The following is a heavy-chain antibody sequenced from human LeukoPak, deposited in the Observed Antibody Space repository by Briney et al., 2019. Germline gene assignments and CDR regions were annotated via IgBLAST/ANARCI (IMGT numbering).Heavy chain of an antibody. V-gene: IGHV4-39*07. D-gene: IGHD2-2*01. J-gene: IGHJ4*02. Sequence: PSETQSLTCTVSGGSITNTGAYWVWIRQSPGKGLEWIGSIYYSGSAYYTPSLRSRVTISVATSKSLFSLTLSSVTAADTAVYYCARDTGPSGTAFDYWGQGILVTVSS. CDR1: GGSITNTGAY. CDR3: ARDTGPSGTAFDY. CDR2: IYYSGSA.